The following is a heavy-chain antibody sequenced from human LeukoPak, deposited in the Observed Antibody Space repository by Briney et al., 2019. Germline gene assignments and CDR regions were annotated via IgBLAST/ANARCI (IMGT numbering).Heavy chain of an antibody. J-gene: IGHJ4*02. D-gene: IGHD3-16*01. CDR3: AKQGGRYFDY. CDR2: ISSSGGST. CDR1: GLTISSSA. Sequence: GGSLRLSCAASGLTISSSAMSWVRQAPGKGLEWVSAISSSGGSTYYTDSVKGRFTISRDNSKNTLYLQMNSLRAEDTAVYYCAKQGGRYFDYWGQGTLVTVSS. V-gene: IGHV3-23*01.